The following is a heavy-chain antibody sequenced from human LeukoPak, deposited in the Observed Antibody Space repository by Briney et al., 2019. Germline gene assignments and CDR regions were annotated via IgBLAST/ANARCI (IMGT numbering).Heavy chain of an antibody. V-gene: IGHV1-2*02. Sequence: ASVKVSCKASGYTFTGYSMHWVRQAPGQGLEWMGWINPNSGGTNYAQRFQGRVTMTRDTSISTAYMELSRLRSDDTAVYYCARGMNSSGWCNWFDPWGQGTLVTVSS. CDR1: GYTFTGYS. CDR2: INPNSGGT. CDR3: ARGMNSSGWCNWFDP. D-gene: IGHD6-19*01. J-gene: IGHJ5*02.